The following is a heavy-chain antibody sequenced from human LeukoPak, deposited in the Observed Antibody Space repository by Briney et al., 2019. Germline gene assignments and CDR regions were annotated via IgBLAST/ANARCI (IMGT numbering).Heavy chain of an antibody. J-gene: IGHJ3*02. V-gene: IGHV1-2*06. D-gene: IGHD2-15*01. Sequence: GASVKVSCKAFGYTFTGYFMHWVRQAPGQGLEWMGRINPNTGGTNYAQKFQGRVTMTRDTSISTAYMELSRLRSDDTAVYYCATAGGGSDAFDIWGQGTMVTVSS. CDR2: INPNTGGT. CDR3: ATAGGGSDAFDI. CDR1: GYTFTGYF.